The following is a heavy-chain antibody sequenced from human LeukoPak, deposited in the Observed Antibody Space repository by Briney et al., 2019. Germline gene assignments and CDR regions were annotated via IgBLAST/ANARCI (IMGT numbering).Heavy chain of an antibody. V-gene: IGHV1-18*01. D-gene: IGHD6-6*01. J-gene: IGHJ4*02. CDR3: ARVSEVELVIDY. CDR2: ISAYNGNT. Sequence: ASVKVSCKASGYTFTSYGISWVRQAPGQGLEWMGWISAYNGNTNYAQKLQGRVTMTTDASTSTAYMELRSLRSDDTAVYYRARVSEVELVIDYWGQGTLVTVSS. CDR1: GYTFTSYG.